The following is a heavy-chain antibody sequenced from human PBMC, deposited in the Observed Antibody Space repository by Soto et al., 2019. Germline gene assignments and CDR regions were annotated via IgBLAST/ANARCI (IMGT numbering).Heavy chain of an antibody. CDR2: INPNSGGT. J-gene: IGHJ5*02. Sequence: ASVKVSCKASGYTFTGYYMHWVRQAPGQGLEWMGWINPNSGGTNYAQKFQGRVTMTRDTSISTAYMELSRLRSDDTAVYYCARDNYVKHSSGWPRVSRWFDTWGQGTLVTVSS. CDR3: ARDNYVKHSSGWPRVSRWFDT. CDR1: GYTFTGYY. V-gene: IGHV1-2*02. D-gene: IGHD6-19*01.